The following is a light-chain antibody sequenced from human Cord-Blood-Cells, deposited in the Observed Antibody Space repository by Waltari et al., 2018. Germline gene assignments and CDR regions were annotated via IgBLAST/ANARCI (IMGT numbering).Light chain of an antibody. Sequence: QSALTQPASVSGSPGQSITISCTGTSSDVGSYNLVSWYQQHPGKAPNLVIYEGSKRPAGVSNRFSGSKSGNTASLTISGLQAEDEADYYCCSYAGSSTFVFGGGTKLTVL. CDR2: EGS. V-gene: IGLV2-23*03. CDR3: CSYAGSSTFV. J-gene: IGLJ3*02. CDR1: SSDVGSYNL.